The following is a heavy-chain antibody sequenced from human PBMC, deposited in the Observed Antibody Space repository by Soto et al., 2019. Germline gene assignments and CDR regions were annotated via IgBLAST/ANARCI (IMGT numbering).Heavy chain of an antibody. CDR3: AGIYSSG. D-gene: IGHD6-19*01. CDR1: GYSFSTNG. CDR2: ISGYNGNT. V-gene: IGHV1-18*01. Sequence: QVQLVQSGPQVKKPGASVKVSCQASGYSFSTNGITWVRQAPGQGLEWLGRISGYNGNTRYADKLQGRVTMTTETSTNTAYMELRSLXXXDTAXXYCAGIYSSGWG. J-gene: IGHJ6*01.